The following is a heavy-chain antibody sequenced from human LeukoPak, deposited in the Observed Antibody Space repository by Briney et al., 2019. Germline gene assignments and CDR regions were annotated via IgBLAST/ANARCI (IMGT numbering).Heavy chain of an antibody. D-gene: IGHD2-2*02. CDR1: GFTFSSYA. CDR2: ISYDGNNK. V-gene: IGHV3-30*04. Sequence: GGSLRLSCAASGFTFSSYAMHWVRQAPGKGLEWVTVISYDGNNKFYADSVKGRFTISRDNSQNTLYLQMDSLRAEDTAVYYCARGQPLYTGSAQPFDSWGQGTLVTVSS. J-gene: IGHJ4*02. CDR3: ARGQPLYTGSAQPFDS.